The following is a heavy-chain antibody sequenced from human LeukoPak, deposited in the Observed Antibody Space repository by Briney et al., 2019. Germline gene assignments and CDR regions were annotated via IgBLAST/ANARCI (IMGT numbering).Heavy chain of an antibody. Sequence: SETQSLTCTVSGGSISSSSYCWGWIRQPPGKGLEWVGSIYYSGSTYYNPSLESRVTISVDTSKNQFSLKLSSVTAADTAVYYCARVGYCSSTSCYPFDPWGQGTLVTVSS. CDR1: GGSISSSSYC. CDR3: ARVGYCSSTSCYPFDP. J-gene: IGHJ5*02. D-gene: IGHD2-2*01. V-gene: IGHV4-39*07. CDR2: IYYSGST.